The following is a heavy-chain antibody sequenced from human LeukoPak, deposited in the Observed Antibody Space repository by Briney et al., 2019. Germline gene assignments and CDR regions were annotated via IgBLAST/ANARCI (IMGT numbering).Heavy chain of an antibody. V-gene: IGHV3-48*02. Sequence: PGGSLRLSCAASGFTFSSNSMNWVRQAPGEGLEWVSYISSGSSTIYYADSVKGRFTISRDNAKNPLYLQMNSLRDEDTAVYYCARETWFDPWGQGTLVTVSS. J-gene: IGHJ5*02. CDR2: ISSGSSTI. CDR3: ARETWFDP. CDR1: GFTFSSNS.